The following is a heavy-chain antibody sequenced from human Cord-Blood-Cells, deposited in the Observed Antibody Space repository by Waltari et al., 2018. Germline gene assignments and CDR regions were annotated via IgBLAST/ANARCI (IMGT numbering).Heavy chain of an antibody. V-gene: IGHV1-2*02. CDR1: GYTFPGYY. CDR3: AVSNWGEDGYFDL. Sequence: QVQLVQSGTEVKNPGASVKVSCNASGYTFPGYYMHWVRQAPGQGLEWMGWINPNSGGTNYAQKFQGRVTMTRDTSISTAYMELSRLRSDDTAVYYCAVSNWGEDGYFDLWGRDTLVTVSS. J-gene: IGHJ2*01. CDR2: INPNSGGT. D-gene: IGHD7-27*01.